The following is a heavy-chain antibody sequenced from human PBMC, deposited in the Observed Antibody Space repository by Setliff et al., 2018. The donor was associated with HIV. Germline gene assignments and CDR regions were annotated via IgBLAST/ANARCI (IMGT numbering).Heavy chain of an antibody. CDR1: GYTFTSKH. V-gene: IGHV1-8*01. D-gene: IGHD3-9*01. J-gene: IGHJ5*02. CDR3: GRDHGILTGDYTDL. Sequence: ASVKVSCKASGYTFTSKHINWVRQATGQGLEWLGWMDPSSAATGYAQKFQGRVTLTRDTSINTAYMTLTSLTSNDTAVFYCGRDHGILTGDYTDLWGQGTLVTVSS. CDR2: MDPSSAAT.